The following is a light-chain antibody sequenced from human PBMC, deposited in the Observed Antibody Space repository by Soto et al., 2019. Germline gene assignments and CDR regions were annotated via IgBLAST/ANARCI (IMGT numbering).Light chain of an antibody. Sequence: DIQMTQSPSTLSAFVGDRVTITCRASQSISSWLAWYQQKPGKAPKLLIYDASSFESGVPSRFSGSGSGTEFTLTISSLQPDDSATYYCQQYNSYWTFGQGTKVEIK. CDR1: QSISSW. CDR3: QQYNSYWT. J-gene: IGKJ1*01. V-gene: IGKV1-5*01. CDR2: DAS.